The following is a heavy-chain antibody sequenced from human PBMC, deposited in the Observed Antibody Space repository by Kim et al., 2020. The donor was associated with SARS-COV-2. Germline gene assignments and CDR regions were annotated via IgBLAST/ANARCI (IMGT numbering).Heavy chain of an antibody. J-gene: IGHJ5*02. CDR2: INGGNGNT. CDR1: GYTFDTYA. D-gene: IGHD3-10*01. CDR3: AREGSGSYNWLDP. V-gene: IGHV1-3*01. Sequence: ASVKVSCKASGYTFDTYALYWVRQAPGQRLEWMGWINGGNGNTRYSQTFQGRVTITRDTSATTAYMELGRMTSKDTAVYYCAREGSGSYNWLDPWGQGTLVTVST.